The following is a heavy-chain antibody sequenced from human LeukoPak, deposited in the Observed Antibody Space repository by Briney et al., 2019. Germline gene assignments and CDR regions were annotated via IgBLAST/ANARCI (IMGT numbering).Heavy chain of an antibody. CDR1: GCTFSSYA. Sequence: GGSLRLSCAASGCTFSSYAMSWVRQAPGKGLEWVSAISGSGGSTYYADTVKGRFTISRDNSKNTLYLQMNSLRADDTAVYYCAKTGPLIAAYNWFDPWGQGTLVTVSS. D-gene: IGHD6-13*01. V-gene: IGHV3-23*01. J-gene: IGHJ5*02. CDR2: ISGSGGST. CDR3: AKTGPLIAAYNWFDP.